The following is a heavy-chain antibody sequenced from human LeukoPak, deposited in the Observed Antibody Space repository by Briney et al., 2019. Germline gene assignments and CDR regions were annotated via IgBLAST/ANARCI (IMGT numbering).Heavy chain of an antibody. CDR2: ISHSGST. CDR3: ASGLVWPGQLLRRDYYCYGMDV. J-gene: IGHJ6*02. Sequence: PSETLSLTCAVYGGSFSGYYWSWVRQPPGKGLEWIGEISHSGSTNYNPSLKSRVTISVDTSKNQFSLKLSSVTAADTAVYYCASGLVWPGQLLRRDYYCYGMDVWGQGTTVTVSS. D-gene: IGHD3-22*01. V-gene: IGHV4-34*01. CDR1: GGSFSGYY.